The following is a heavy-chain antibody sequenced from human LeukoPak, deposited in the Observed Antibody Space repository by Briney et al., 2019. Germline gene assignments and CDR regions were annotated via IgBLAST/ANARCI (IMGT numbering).Heavy chain of an antibody. D-gene: IGHD3-22*01. J-gene: IGHJ2*01. V-gene: IGHV4-4*08. CDR1: GGSMFSYY. Sequence: SETLSLTCTVSGGSMFSYYWNWIRQPPGKGLEWIGYIYSSGITNYSPSLRSRGTISVATSRNQFSLRLTSVTAADTAIYYRARRAYYDSSGYHPTSGYFDLWGRGTLVTVSS. CDR2: IYSSGIT. CDR3: ARRAYYDSSGYHPTSGYFDL.